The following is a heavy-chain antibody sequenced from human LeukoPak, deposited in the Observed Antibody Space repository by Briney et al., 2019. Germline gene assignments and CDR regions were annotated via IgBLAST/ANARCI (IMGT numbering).Heavy chain of an antibody. CDR2: ISDSGSSA. V-gene: IGHV3-23*01. J-gene: IGHJ2*01. CDR1: GFTFSTYV. D-gene: IGHD3-16*02. CDR3: AREEHYRRYFAL. Sequence: GGSLRLSCAASGFTFSTYVMSWVRQAPGKGLQWVSSISDSGSSAYYADSVKGRFTISRDNSKNTLYLQMNSLRAEDTAVYFCAREEHYRRYFALWGRATLVTVSS.